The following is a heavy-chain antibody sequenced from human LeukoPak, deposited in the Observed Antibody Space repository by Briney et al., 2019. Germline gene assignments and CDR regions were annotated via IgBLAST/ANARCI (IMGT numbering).Heavy chain of an antibody. Sequence: GASVKVSCKASGYTFSSYGISWVRQAPGQGLEWMGWISVHNGNPEYAQKFQGRVIMTTDTFTSTAYMELRSLRSDDTAVYYCARDQYDTVWGSHRPYFDYWGQGTLVTVSS. D-gene: IGHD3-16*02. CDR2: ISVHNGNP. V-gene: IGHV1-18*01. J-gene: IGHJ4*02. CDR1: GYTFSSYG. CDR3: ARDQYDTVWGSHRPYFDY.